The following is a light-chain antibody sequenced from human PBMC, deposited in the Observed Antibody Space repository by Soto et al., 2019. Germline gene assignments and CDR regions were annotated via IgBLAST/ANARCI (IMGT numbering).Light chain of an antibody. CDR1: QSVSNNY. J-gene: IGKJ1*01. CDR3: QQYGSSGT. Sequence: TVLTQSPGTLSLSPLERGNLSCRASQSVSNNYLAWYQQKPGQAPRLLIYGASNRATGIPDRFSGSGSGTDFTLTISRLEPEDFAVYYCQQYGSSGTFGQGTKVDIK. CDR2: GAS. V-gene: IGKV3-20*01.